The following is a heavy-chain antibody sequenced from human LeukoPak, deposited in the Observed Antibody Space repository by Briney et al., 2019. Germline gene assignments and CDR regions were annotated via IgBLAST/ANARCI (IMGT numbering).Heavy chain of an antibody. J-gene: IGHJ3*02. CDR1: GFTFSTYT. CDR3: AKPYSIHVDDGFDI. Sequence: GGSLRLSCTASGFTFSTYTMSWVRQAPGKGLEWVSALSGSGDSTYYADSVKGRFTISRDNSKNTLYVQMNSLRAEDTAVYYCAKPYSIHVDDGFDIWGQGTMVTVSS. D-gene: IGHD4-11*01. V-gene: IGHV3-23*01. CDR2: LSGSGDST.